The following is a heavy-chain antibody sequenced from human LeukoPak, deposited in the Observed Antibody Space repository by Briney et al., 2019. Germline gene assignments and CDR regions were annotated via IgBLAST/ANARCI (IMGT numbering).Heavy chain of an antibody. J-gene: IGHJ4*02. CDR1: GYTFTNYG. CDR2: ISAYNGNT. CDR3: ARDLYRYYYDSSGYYESFDY. Sequence: ASVKVSCKASGYTFTNYGISWVRQAPGQGLEWMGWISAYNGNTNYAQKLQGRVTMTTDTSTSTAYVELRSLRSDDTAVYYCARDLYRYYYDSSGYYESFDYWGQGTLVTVSS. V-gene: IGHV1-18*01. D-gene: IGHD3-22*01.